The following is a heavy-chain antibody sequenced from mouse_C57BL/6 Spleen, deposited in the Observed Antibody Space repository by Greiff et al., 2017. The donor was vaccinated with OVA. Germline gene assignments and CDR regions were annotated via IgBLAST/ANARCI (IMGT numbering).Heavy chain of an antibody. CDR3: ARHTGGSSLYAMDY. Sequence: DVMLVESGGDLVKPGGSLKLSCAASGFTFSSYGMSWVRQTPDKRLEWVATISSGGSYTYYPDSVKGRFTISRDNAKNTLYLQMSSLKSEDTAMYYCARHTGGSSLYAMDYWGQGTSVTVSS. CDR1: GFTFSSYG. V-gene: IGHV5-6*02. D-gene: IGHD1-1*01. J-gene: IGHJ4*01. CDR2: ISSGGSYT.